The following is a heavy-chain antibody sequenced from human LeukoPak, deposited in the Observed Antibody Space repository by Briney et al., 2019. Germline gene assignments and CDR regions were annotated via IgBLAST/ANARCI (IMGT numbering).Heavy chain of an antibody. CDR1: GFIFSNYA. D-gene: IGHD4-17*01. CDR2: ISYSGDNQ. V-gene: IGHV3-30*18. J-gene: IGHJ4*03. CDR3: VKVYPTLTTSSVLGS. Sequence: GGSLRLSCAASGFIFSNYAIHWVRQAPGKGLEWVTAISYSGDNQHYADPVKGRFTISRDNSKNTVYLQIDALRTEDSAVYYCVKVYPTLTTSSVLGSWGQGTLVTVSS.